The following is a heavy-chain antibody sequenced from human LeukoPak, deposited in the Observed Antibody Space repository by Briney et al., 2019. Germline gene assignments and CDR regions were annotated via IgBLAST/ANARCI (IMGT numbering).Heavy chain of an antibody. Sequence: WETLSLTCTVSGGSITSGGYYWGWIRQPPGKGLEWIGSIYYSGTTYHNPSLKSRVTISVDTSKNYFSLKLSSVTAADTAVYYCARQRGYCSGGTCYRTPHFDYWGQGTLVTVSS. CDR1: GGSITSGGYY. V-gene: IGHV4-39*02. D-gene: IGHD2-15*01. CDR3: ARQRGYCSGGTCYRTPHFDY. J-gene: IGHJ4*02. CDR2: IYYSGTT.